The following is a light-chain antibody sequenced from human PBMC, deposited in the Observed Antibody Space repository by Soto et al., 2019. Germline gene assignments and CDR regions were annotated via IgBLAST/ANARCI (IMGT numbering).Light chain of an antibody. CDR2: GAS. CDR3: QQYNNWLALT. CDR1: QSVSYN. Sequence: EIVMTQSPATLSVSPGERATLSCRASQSVSYNLAWYQQKPGQAPRLLIYGASTRATGIPARFSGSGSGTEFTLTISSLQSEDFAVYYCQQYNNWLALTFGGGTKVDIK. V-gene: IGKV3-15*01. J-gene: IGKJ4*01.